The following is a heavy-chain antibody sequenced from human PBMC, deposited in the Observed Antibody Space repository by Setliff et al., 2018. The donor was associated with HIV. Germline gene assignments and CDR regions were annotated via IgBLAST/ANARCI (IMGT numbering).Heavy chain of an antibody. Sequence: SETLSLTCTVSGGSISGGSYYWSWIRQPAGKGLEWIGHIYTSGSTNYNPSLKSRLTISVDTSKNQFSLKLSSVTAADTAVYYCARAGDGSPFYYYYYMDVWGKGTTVTVSS. D-gene: IGHD1-26*01. CDR1: GGSISGGSYY. J-gene: IGHJ6*03. CDR3: ARAGDGSPFYYYYYMDV. CDR2: IYTSGST. V-gene: IGHV4-61*09.